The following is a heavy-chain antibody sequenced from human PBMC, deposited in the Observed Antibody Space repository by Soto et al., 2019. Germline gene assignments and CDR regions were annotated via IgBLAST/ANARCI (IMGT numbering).Heavy chain of an antibody. Sequence: GGSLRLSCAASGFTFSSYWMHWVRQAPGKGLVWVSRINSDGSSTSYADSVKGRFTISRDNAKNTLYLQMNSLRAEDTAVYYCARDSSSWSLGYYYGMDVWDQGTTVTVSS. D-gene: IGHD6-13*01. CDR1: GFTFSSYW. CDR2: INSDGSST. V-gene: IGHV3-74*01. CDR3: ARDSSSWSLGYYYGMDV. J-gene: IGHJ6*02.